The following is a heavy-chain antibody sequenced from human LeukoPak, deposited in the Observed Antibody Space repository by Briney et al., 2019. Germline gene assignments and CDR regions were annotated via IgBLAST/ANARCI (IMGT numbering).Heavy chain of an antibody. Sequence: ASVKVSCKASGYTFSNYYIHWVRQAPGQGPEWVGIINPTGGSTTYAQTFQGRGTMTRDMSTSTVHMELSSLRSEDTAVYHCARTHSSSWYPHFDYWGQGTLVTVSS. J-gene: IGHJ4*02. V-gene: IGHV1-46*01. CDR2: INPTGGST. CDR3: ARTHSSSWYPHFDY. CDR1: GYTFSNYY. D-gene: IGHD6-13*01.